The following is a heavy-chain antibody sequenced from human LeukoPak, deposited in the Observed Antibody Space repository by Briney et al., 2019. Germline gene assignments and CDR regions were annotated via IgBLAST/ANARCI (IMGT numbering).Heavy chain of an antibody. CDR2: ISDDGGNK. V-gene: IGHV3-30*03. J-gene: IGHJ4*02. D-gene: IGHD1-14*01. CDR1: RFTLSSYG. Sequence: GGSLRLSCAAPRFTLSSYGIHWVRQAPGKGLQWVAAISDDGGNKYYSDSMKGRFTISRDNSQNLVYLQMNSLRTEDTAVYYCAIIGAAGGTTSAKKFDDWGQGTLVTVSS. CDR3: AIIGAAGGTTSAKKFDD.